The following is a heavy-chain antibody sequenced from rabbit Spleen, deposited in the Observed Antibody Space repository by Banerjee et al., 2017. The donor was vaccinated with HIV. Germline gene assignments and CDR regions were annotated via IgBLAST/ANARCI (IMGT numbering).Heavy chain of an antibody. V-gene: IGHV1S40*01. Sequence: QSLEASGGDLVKPGASLTLTCIASGVSFSGNSYMCWVRQAPGKGLEWIACIDSGSSGFTYFANWANGRFTISKTSSTTVTLQMTSLTAADTATYFCARDTSSSFSSYGMDLWGPGTLVTVS. J-gene: IGHJ6*01. D-gene: IGHD1-1*01. CDR2: IDSGSSGFT. CDR3: ARDTSSSFSSYGMDL. CDR1: GVSFSGNSY.